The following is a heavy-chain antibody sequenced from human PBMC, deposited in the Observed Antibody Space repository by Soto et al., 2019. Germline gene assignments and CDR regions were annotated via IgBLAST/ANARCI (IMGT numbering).Heavy chain of an antibody. CDR3: ARGSGVAVVIKYYFDY. V-gene: IGHV1-2*02. CDR1: GYTFTGFY. CDR2: INPNSGGT. J-gene: IGHJ4*02. D-gene: IGHD3-3*01. Sequence: QVELVQSGAEVKKPGASVKVSCKASGYTFTGFYMHWVRQAPGQGLELMGWINPNSGGTNYAQKFHRRDTMTTHTSTSTAKMELSRLRSDYTAVYYCARGSGVAVVIKYYFDYWGQGTLVTVSS.